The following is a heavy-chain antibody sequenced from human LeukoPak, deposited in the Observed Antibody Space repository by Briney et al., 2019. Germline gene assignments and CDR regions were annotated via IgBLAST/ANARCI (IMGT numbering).Heavy chain of an antibody. CDR2: INPNSGGT. CDR1: GYTFTGYY. V-gene: IGHV1-2*02. Sequence: ASVKVSCKASGYTFTGYYMHWVRQAPGQGLEWMGWINPNSGGTNYAQKFQGRVTMTRDTSISTAYMELSRLRSDDTAVYYCASASYGDYSYYYYYMDVWGKGTTVTVSS. D-gene: IGHD4-17*01. CDR3: ASASYGDYSYYYYYMDV. J-gene: IGHJ6*03.